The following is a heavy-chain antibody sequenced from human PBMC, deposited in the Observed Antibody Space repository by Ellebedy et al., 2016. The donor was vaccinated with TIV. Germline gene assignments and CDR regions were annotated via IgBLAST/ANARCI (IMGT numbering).Heavy chain of an antibody. J-gene: IGHJ6*02. CDR1: GFTFSSYA. Sequence: GESLKISCAASGFTFSSYAMHWVRQAPGKGLEWVAVISYDGSNKYYADSVKGRFTISRDNSKNTLYLQMNSLRAEDTAVYYCARVSQVWFGELLTRNYYYGMDVWGQGTTVTGSS. CDR2: ISYDGSNK. CDR3: ARVSQVWFGELLTRNYYYGMDV. V-gene: IGHV3-30-3*01. D-gene: IGHD3-10*01.